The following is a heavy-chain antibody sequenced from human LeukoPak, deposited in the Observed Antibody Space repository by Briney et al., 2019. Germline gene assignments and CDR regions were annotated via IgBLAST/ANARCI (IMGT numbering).Heavy chain of an antibody. CDR1: GGSISSSSYY. Sequence: SETLSLTCTVSGGSISSSSYYWGWIRQPPGKGLEWIGSIYYSGGTYYNPSLKSRVTISVDTSKNQFSLKLSSVTAADTAVYYCAREHGFFGEENFDYWGQGTLVTVSA. CDR3: AREHGFFGEENFDY. D-gene: IGHD3-3*01. V-gene: IGHV4-39*02. CDR2: IYYSGGT. J-gene: IGHJ4*02.